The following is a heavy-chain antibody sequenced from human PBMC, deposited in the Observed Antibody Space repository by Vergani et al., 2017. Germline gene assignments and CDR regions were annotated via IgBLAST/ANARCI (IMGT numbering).Heavy chain of an antibody. Sequence: QVQLQESGPGLVKPSETLSLTCSVSGDSMNTYYWTWIRQPPGKGLEWIGYIYDSGDTKYNPSLKSRVTLSLDTSKNQFSPNLYSVTAADTAVYYCARGALWWLRQIDSWGQGTLVTVSS. D-gene: IGHD2-21*01. J-gene: IGHJ4*02. CDR3: ARGALWWLRQIDS. CDR2: IYDSGDT. V-gene: IGHV4-59*01. CDR1: GDSMNTYY.